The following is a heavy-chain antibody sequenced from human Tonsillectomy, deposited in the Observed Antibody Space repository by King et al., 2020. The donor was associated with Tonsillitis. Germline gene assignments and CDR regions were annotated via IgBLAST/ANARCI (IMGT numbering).Heavy chain of an antibody. V-gene: IGHV3-30*04. Sequence: VQLVESGGGVVQPGRSLRLSCAASGFTFSSYVMHWVRQAPGKGLEWVAVIAYDGSNKYYADTVKGRFTISRDNSKNTLYLQMNSLRAEDTAVYYCARGLGLYSYHAYWGQGTLVTVSS. J-gene: IGHJ4*02. CDR3: ARGLGLYSYHAY. CDR2: IAYDGSNK. D-gene: IGHD5-18*01. CDR1: GFTFSSYV.